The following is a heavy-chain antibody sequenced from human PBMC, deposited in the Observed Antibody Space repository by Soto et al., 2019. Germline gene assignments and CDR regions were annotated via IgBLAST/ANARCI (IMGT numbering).Heavy chain of an antibody. V-gene: IGHV3-11*01. CDR3: ASSCSSTSCYFDY. Sequence: GGSLRLSCAASGFTFSDYYMSWIRQAPGKGLEWVSYISSSGSTIYYADSVKGRFTISRDNAKNSLYLQMNSLRAEDTAVYYCASSCSSTSCYFDYWGQGTLVTVSS. CDR1: GFTFSDYY. J-gene: IGHJ4*02. D-gene: IGHD2-2*01. CDR2: ISSSGSTI.